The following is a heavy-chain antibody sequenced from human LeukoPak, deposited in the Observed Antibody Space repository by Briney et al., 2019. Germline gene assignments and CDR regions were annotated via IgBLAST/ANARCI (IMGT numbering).Heavy chain of an antibody. CDR3: AKACSSSSFRYYFDY. Sequence: PGGSLRLSCAASGFTFSSYATSWVRQAPGKGLEWVSAISGSGGSTYYADSVKGRFTISRDNSKNTLYLQMNSLRAEDTAVYYCAKACSSSSFRYYFDYWGQGTLVTVSS. CDR1: GFTFSSYA. J-gene: IGHJ4*02. CDR2: ISGSGGST. V-gene: IGHV3-23*01. D-gene: IGHD6-6*01.